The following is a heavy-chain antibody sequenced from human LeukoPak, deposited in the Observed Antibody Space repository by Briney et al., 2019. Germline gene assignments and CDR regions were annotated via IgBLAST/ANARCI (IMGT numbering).Heavy chain of an antibody. Sequence: ASVKVSCKASGYAFISYYIHWVRQAPGQGLEWMGIINPSDGSTTYAQKFQGRVTMTRDTSTSTVFMELSSLRSEDTAVYYCATGTPSRPFDNWGQGTLVTVSS. CDR2: INPSDGST. V-gene: IGHV1-46*01. CDR3: ATGTPSRPFDN. J-gene: IGHJ4*02. CDR1: GYAFISYY. D-gene: IGHD1-1*01.